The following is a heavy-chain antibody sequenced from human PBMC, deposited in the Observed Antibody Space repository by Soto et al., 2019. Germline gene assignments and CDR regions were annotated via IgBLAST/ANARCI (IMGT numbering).Heavy chain of an antibody. V-gene: IGHV4-31*03. CDR3: ARMKSYYDFWSGYSYLDY. CDR2: IYYSGST. CDR1: GGSISSGGYY. J-gene: IGHJ4*02. Sequence: PSETLSLACTVSGGSISSGGYYWSWIRQHPGKGLEWIGYIYYSGSTYYNPSLKSRVTISVDTSKNQFSLKLSSVTAADTAVYYCARMKSYYDFWSGYSYLDYWGQGTLVTVSS. D-gene: IGHD3-3*01.